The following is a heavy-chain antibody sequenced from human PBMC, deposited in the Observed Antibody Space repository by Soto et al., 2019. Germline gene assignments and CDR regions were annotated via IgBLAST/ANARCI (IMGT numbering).Heavy chain of an antibody. Sequence: QLQLVPSGAEVREPWASVKVSCKASGYTFSSYGISWVRQAPGQGFEWMGWISVDSGNTKYAQKLQGRLTMATDTSTSTSYKELRSLISDDTAVHYSARDWKESASFGVVGGFWGQGTLVTVAS. CDR2: ISVDSGNT. CDR3: ARDWKESASFGVVGGF. J-gene: IGHJ4*02. D-gene: IGHD3-3*01. CDR1: GYTFSSYG. V-gene: IGHV1-18*04.